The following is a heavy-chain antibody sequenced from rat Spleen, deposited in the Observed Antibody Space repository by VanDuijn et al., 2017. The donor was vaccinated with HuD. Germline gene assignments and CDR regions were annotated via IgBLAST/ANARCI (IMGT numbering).Heavy chain of an antibody. CDR3: ARRYDFDY. CDR2: ISSDGRRN. D-gene: IGHD1-11*01. CDR1: GFTFSDYY. V-gene: IGHV5-7*01. J-gene: IGHJ2*01. Sequence: EVQLVESGGGLVQPGRSLKLSCAASGFTFSDYYMAWVRQAPTKGLEWVATISSDGRRNYYRDSVKGRFTISRDNANSTLYLQMDSLRSEDTATYYCARRYDFDYWGHGVMVTVSS.